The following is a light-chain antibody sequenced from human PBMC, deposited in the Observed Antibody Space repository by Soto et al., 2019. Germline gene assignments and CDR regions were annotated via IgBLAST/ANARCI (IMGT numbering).Light chain of an antibody. Sequence: DIQMTQSPSSLSASVGERVTLTCRASQTISTYLNWYQQKPGKAPKLLISAASSLQSGVPSRFSGSGSGTDFSLTISSRQPEDFATYYCQQSYSTRWTFGQGTKVEIK. CDR2: AAS. CDR1: QTISTY. CDR3: QQSYSTRWT. V-gene: IGKV1-39*01. J-gene: IGKJ1*01.